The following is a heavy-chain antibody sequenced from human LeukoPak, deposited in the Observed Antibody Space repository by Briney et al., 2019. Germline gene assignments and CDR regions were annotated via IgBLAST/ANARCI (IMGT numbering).Heavy chain of an antibody. J-gene: IGHJ4*02. CDR2: ISHGGIT. V-gene: IGHV4-34*08. CDR1: GFTFSSYA. Sequence: PGGSLRLSCAAFGFTFSSYAMSWVRQAPGKGLEWIGEISHGGITKHNPSLKSRVTMSQDTSKRQFSLKVNSMTAADTAVYYCGIFMDGVPGSMSWGLGTLVTVSS. CDR3: GIFMDGVPGSMS. D-gene: IGHD2-21*01.